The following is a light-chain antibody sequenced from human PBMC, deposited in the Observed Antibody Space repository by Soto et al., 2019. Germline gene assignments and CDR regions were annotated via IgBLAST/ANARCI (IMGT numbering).Light chain of an antibody. J-gene: IGKJ1*01. CDR3: QHMRT. CDR2: DAS. Sequence: DIQMTQSPSTLSASIGYRGTITCRASQNINNWISWYQQKPGKAPKFLIYDASTLESGVPSRFSGSGFGTEFSLTISSLQPDDFGSYYCQHMRTFGEGTKVDIK. CDR1: QNINNW. V-gene: IGKV1-5*01.